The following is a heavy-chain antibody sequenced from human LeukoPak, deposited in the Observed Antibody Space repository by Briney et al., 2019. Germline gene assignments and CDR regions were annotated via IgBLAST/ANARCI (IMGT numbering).Heavy chain of an antibody. CDR3: ARGGSYSGSYSEARTFDY. J-gene: IGHJ4*02. CDR1: GFTFSSYS. D-gene: IGHD1-26*01. V-gene: IGHV3-21*04. Sequence: GGSLRLSCAASGFTFSSYSMNWVRQAPGKGLEWVSSISSSSSYIYYADSVKGRFTISRDNSKNTLHLQMNSLRAEDTAVYYCARGGSYSGSYSEARTFDYWGQGTLVTVSS. CDR2: ISSSSSYI.